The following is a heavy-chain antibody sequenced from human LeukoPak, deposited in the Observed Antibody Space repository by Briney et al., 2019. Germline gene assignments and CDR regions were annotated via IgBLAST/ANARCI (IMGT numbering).Heavy chain of an antibody. V-gene: IGHV1-2*02. J-gene: IGHJ3*02. CDR3: ARLRYGDYGAFDI. D-gene: IGHD4-17*01. CDR1: GYTFTGYY. CDR2: INSNSGGT. Sequence: ASVKVSCKASGYTFTGYYMHWVRQAPGQGLEWMGWINSNSGGTNYAQKFQGRVTMTRDTSISTAYIELSRLRSDDTAVYYCARLRYGDYGAFDIWGQGTMVTVSS.